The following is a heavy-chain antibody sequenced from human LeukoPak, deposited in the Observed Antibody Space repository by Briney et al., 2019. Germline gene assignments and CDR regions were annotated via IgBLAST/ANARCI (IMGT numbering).Heavy chain of an antibody. CDR1: GFIFSSYA. CDR3: ARGPNYVWGSYRHTLSHFDY. Sequence: GGSLRLSCAASGFIFSSYAMNWVRQAPGKGLEWVSGISGSGGNTYYADSVKGRFTISRDNSENTLNLQMNSLRAEDTAIYYCARGPNYVWGSYRHTLSHFDYWGQGTLVTVSS. J-gene: IGHJ4*02. V-gene: IGHV3-23*01. D-gene: IGHD3-16*02. CDR2: ISGSGGNT.